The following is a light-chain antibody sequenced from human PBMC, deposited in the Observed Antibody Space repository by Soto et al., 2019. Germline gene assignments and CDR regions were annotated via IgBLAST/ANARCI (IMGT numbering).Light chain of an antibody. CDR1: QSFSSW. CDR3: QQVKSYPLT. Sequence: DIQMTQSPSTLSASVGDRVTITCRASQSFSSWLAWYQQKPGKAPRLLIYKASILESGVPSRFGGSGSGTEFTLTISSLQPDDFATYYCQQVKSYPLTFGGGTKVDIK. V-gene: IGKV1-5*03. J-gene: IGKJ4*01. CDR2: KAS.